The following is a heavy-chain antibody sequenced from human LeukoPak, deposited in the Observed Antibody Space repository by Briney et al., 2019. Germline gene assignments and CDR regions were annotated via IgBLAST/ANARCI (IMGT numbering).Heavy chain of an antibody. Sequence: GASVNVSCKASGYTFTGHYMHWVRQAPGQGLEWMGLINPNSGGTNYAQKFQGRVTMTRDTSISTAYMELSRLRSDDTAVYYCAREADSSGYPFDYWGQGTLVTVSS. J-gene: IGHJ4*02. V-gene: IGHV1-2*02. CDR3: AREADSSGYPFDY. D-gene: IGHD3-22*01. CDR2: INPNSGGT. CDR1: GYTFTGHY.